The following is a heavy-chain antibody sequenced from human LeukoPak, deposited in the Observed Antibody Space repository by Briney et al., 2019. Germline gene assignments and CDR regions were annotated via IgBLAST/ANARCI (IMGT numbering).Heavy chain of an antibody. J-gene: IGHJ4*02. CDR3: ARHVSYDSSGAIDY. V-gene: IGHV5-51*01. Sequence: GGSLKISCMGSGYSFTIYCIGWVRQMTGKGLEWKGIIFPGDSDTRYSPSFQGQVTISADKSISTAYLQWSSLKASDTAMYYCARHVSYDSSGAIDYWGQGTLVTVSS. CDR2: IFPGDSDT. CDR1: GYSFTIYC. D-gene: IGHD3-22*01.